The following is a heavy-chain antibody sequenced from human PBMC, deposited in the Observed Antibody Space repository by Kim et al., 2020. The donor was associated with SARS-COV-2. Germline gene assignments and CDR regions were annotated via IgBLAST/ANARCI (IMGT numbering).Heavy chain of an antibody. J-gene: IGHJ4*01. CDR3: LRGGYDDH. Sequence: ASVNVSCKASVYTFTNYAMHWVRQAPGQSPEWLGWINSSNGDTKYSPKLQARVTMTRDTSASTAYMDLSSLRPEYTSVYYCLRGGYDDHCGHGTLVTFSS. V-gene: IGHV1-3*01. CDR1: VYTFTNYA. CDR2: INSSNGDT. D-gene: IGHD3-22*01.